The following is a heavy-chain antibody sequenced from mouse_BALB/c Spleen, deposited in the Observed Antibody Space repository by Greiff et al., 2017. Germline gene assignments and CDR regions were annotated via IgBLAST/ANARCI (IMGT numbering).Heavy chain of an antibody. D-gene: IGHD4-1*01. V-gene: IGHV7-3*02. CDR1: GFTFTDYY. Sequence: EVMLVESGGGLVQPGGSLRLSCATSGFTFTDYYMSWVRQPPGKALEWLGFIRNKANGYTTEYSASVKGRFTISRDNSQSILYLQINTLRAEDSATYYCARDRSGTGFDYWGQGTTLTVSS. CDR3: ARDRSGTGFDY. J-gene: IGHJ2*01. CDR2: IRNKANGYTT.